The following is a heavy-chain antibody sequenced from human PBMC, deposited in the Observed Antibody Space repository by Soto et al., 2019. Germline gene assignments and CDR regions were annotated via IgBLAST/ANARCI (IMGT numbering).Heavy chain of an antibody. J-gene: IGHJ4*02. CDR3: ARGSSNWAYYFDF. CDR1: GFTFSSYS. D-gene: IGHD6-13*01. V-gene: IGHV3-48*02. Sequence: EVHLVESGGGLVQPGGSLRLSCAASGFTFSSYSLNWVRQAPGKGLEWVSYITSSGTTVYYADSVRGRFTISRDNAKNPLFPPMNTLRDVDTAVYYCARGSSNWAYYFDFWGQGTLVTVPS. CDR2: ITSSGTTV.